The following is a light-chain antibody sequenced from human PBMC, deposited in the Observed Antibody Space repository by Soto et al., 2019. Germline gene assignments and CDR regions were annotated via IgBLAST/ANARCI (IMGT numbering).Light chain of an antibody. CDR1: QSVSSSY. CDR3: QQYSNWPSWT. J-gene: IGKJ1*01. CDR2: GAS. Sequence: EIVLTQSPGTLSLSPGGGATLSSSASQSVSSSYLAWYQQKPGQAPRLLIYGASTRATGIPARFSGSGSGTEFTLTISSLQSDDFSVYYCQQYSNWPSWTLGQGTKVDIK. V-gene: IGKV3-15*01.